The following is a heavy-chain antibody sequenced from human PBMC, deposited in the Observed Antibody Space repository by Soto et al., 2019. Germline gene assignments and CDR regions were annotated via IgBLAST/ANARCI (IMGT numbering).Heavy chain of an antibody. D-gene: IGHD1-1*01. J-gene: IGHJ3*02. Sequence: QVQLQQWGAGLLKPSETLSLTCAVFGGSVNSGNYYWSWIRQPPGKGLEWIGEMSHSGGTHFNPSLKSRVTISVDTSKNHFPLKMSSVTAADTALYYCARVERGTATTVVDAFDIWGPGTMVTVSS. V-gene: IGHV4-34*01. CDR3: ARVERGTATTVVDAFDI. CDR2: MSHSGGT. CDR1: GGSVNSGNYY.